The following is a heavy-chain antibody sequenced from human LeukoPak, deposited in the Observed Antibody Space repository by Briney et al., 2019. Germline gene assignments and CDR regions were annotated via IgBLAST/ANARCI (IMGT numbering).Heavy chain of an antibody. V-gene: IGHV1-46*01. J-gene: IGHJ1*01. Sequence: GASVKVSCKASGYTFTSYYMHWVRQAPGQGLEWMGVINPSGGSTSYAQNFQGRVTMTRDTSTSTAYMELSSLRSEDTAVYYCARLTGREVVVIWGPIAEYFQHWGQGTLVTVSS. CDR1: GYTFTSYY. CDR3: ARLTGREVVVIWGPIAEYFQH. CDR2: INPSGGST. D-gene: IGHD2-15*01.